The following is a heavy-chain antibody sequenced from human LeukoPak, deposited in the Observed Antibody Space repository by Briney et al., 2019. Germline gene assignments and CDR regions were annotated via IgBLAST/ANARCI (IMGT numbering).Heavy chain of an antibody. V-gene: IGHV1-2*02. CDR3: ASPRITGTRIWFDP. D-gene: IGHD1-7*01. Sequence: ASVTVSFKASGYTFTGYYMHWVRQAPGQGLEWMGWINPNSGGTNYAQKFQGRVTMTRDTSISTAYMELSRLRSDDTAVYYCASPRITGTRIWFDPWGQGTLVTVSS. CDR1: GYTFTGYY. J-gene: IGHJ5*02. CDR2: INPNSGGT.